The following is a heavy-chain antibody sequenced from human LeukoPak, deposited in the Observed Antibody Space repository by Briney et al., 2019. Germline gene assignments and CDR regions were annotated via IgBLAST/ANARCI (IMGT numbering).Heavy chain of an antibody. J-gene: IGHJ4*02. CDR3: ARFLVVVAAKEYYFDY. D-gene: IGHD2-15*01. Sequence: GESLKISCKGSGYSFTSYWIGWVRQMPGKGLEWMGIIYPGDSDTRYSPSFQGQVTISADKSISTAYLKWSSLKAADTAMYYCARFLVVVAAKEYYFDYWGQGTLVTVSS. CDR1: GYSFTSYW. V-gene: IGHV5-51*01. CDR2: IYPGDSDT.